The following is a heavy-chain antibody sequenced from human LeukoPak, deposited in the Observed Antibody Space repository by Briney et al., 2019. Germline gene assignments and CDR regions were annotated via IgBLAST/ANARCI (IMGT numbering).Heavy chain of an antibody. CDR1: GGSISSSSYY. CDR3: ARDYGDYANWFDP. CDR2: IYYSGST. J-gene: IGHJ5*02. Sequence: SETLSLTCTVSGGSISSSSYYWGWIRQPPGKGLEWLGSIYYSGSTYYNPSLKSRVTISVDTSKNQFSLKLSSVTAADTAVYYCARDYGDYANWFDPWGQGTLVTVSS. V-gene: IGHV4-39*02. D-gene: IGHD4-17*01.